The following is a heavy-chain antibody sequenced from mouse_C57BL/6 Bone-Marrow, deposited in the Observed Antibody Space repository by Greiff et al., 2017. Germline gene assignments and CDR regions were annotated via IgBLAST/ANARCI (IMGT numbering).Heavy chain of an antibody. Sequence: VQLQQPGTELVKPGASVKLSCKASGYTFTSYWMHWVKQRPGQGLEWIGNINPSNGGTNYNEQFKSKATLTVDKSSSTAYMQLSSLTSEDSAVYYCARLEKTAQVVDYWGQGTTLTVSS. J-gene: IGHJ2*01. V-gene: IGHV1-53*01. CDR3: ARLEKTAQVVDY. D-gene: IGHD3-2*02. CDR1: GYTFTSYW. CDR2: INPSNGGT.